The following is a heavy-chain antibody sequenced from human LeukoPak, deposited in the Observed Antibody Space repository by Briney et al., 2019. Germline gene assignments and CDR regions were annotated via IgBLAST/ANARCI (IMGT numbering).Heavy chain of an antibody. CDR1: GGSISSYY. V-gene: IGHV4-4*07. D-gene: IGHD6-19*01. CDR3: ARDSRARIAVAGTVWFDP. J-gene: IGHJ5*02. CDR2: IYTSGST. Sequence: PSETLSLTCTVSGGSISSYYWSWIRQPAGKGLEWIGRIYTSGSTNYNPSLKSRVTMSVDTSKNQFSLKLSSVTAADAAVYYCARDSRARIAVAGTVWFDPWGQGTLVTVSS.